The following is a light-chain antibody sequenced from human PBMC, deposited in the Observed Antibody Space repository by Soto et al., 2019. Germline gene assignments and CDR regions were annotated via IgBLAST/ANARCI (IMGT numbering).Light chain of an antibody. CDR2: GYN. Sequence: QSVLTQPPSVSGAPGQRVTISCTGSSSNIGAGYDVHWYQQLPGTATKVRIYGYNNRPSGVPDRFSGSKSGTSASLAITGLQAEDEADYYCQSFDSSLRDYVFGGGTKVTVL. J-gene: IGLJ1*01. V-gene: IGLV1-40*01. CDR3: QSFDSSLRDYV. CDR1: SSNIGAGYD.